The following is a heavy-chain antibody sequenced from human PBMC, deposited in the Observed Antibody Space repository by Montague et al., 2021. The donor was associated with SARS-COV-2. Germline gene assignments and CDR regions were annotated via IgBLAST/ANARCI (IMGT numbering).Heavy chain of an antibody. CDR3: ARVYGSGSYYGVGMVV. CDR1: GFTVSSNY. CDR2: IYSGGST. D-gene: IGHD3-10*01. V-gene: IGHV3-66*02. Sequence: SLRLSCAASGFTVSSNYMSWVRQAPGKGLEWVSVIYSGGSTYYADSVKGRFTISRDNSKNTLYLQMNSLRAEDTAVYYCARVYGSGSYYGVGMVVWGQGTTVTVSS. J-gene: IGHJ6*02.